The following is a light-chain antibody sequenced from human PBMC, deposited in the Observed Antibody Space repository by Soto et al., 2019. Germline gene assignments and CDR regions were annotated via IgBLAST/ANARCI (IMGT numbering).Light chain of an antibody. Sequence: QSALTQPRSVSGSPGQSVTISCTGSSSDVGAYNFASWYQQHPGAAPKLLIHDVNKRPPGVPDRFSASKSGNTASLTISGLQAEDEADYYCCSYAGEYKYVFGSGTKL. CDR1: SSDVGAYNF. CDR3: CSYAGEYKYV. V-gene: IGLV2-11*01. CDR2: DVN. J-gene: IGLJ1*01.